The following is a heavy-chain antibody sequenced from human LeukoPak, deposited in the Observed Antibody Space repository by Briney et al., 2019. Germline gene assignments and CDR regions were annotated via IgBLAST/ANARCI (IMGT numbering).Heavy chain of an antibody. V-gene: IGHV4-34*01. CDR1: GGSISSYY. Sequence: PSETLSLTCTVSGGSISSYYWSWIRQPAGKGLEWIGEINHSGSTNYNPSLKSRVTISVDTSKNQFSLKLSSVTAADTAVYYCASHGNKLVAPTMNWFDPWGQGTLVTVSS. CDR2: INHSGST. J-gene: IGHJ5*02. D-gene: IGHD2-15*01. CDR3: ASHGNKLVAPTMNWFDP.